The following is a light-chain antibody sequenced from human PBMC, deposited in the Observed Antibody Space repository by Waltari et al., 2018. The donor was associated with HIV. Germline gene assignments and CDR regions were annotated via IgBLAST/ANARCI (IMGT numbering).Light chain of an antibody. CDR2: SAS. J-gene: IGKJ1*01. V-gene: IGKV1-8*01. CDR3: QQYYAYPRT. Sequence: AIQMTQSPSSFSASTGDRVTIACRASQIVSTSLAWYQQQPGKAPRLLIHSASTLQSGIPSRFSGDGSGTNFSLTIDCLQSGDFATYFCQQYYAYPRTFGQGTKLDIK. CDR1: QIVSTS.